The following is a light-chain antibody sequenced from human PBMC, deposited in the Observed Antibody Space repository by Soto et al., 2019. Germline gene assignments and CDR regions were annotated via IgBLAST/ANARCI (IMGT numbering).Light chain of an antibody. J-gene: IGKJ1*01. V-gene: IGKV1-5*03. CDR3: QQYNSYPST. CDR2: KAS. Sequence: DIQMTQSHSTLSASVGDRVTITCRASQSISSWLAWYQQKPGRAPNLLIYKASSLESGVPSRFSGSGSGTEFTLTISSLQPDDFATYYCQQYNSYPSTFGQGTKVDIK. CDR1: QSISSW.